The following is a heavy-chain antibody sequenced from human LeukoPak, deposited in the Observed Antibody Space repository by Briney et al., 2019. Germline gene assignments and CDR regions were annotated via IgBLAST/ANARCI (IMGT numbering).Heavy chain of an antibody. J-gene: IGHJ4*02. CDR3: ARDLRYYDSSGYPSPSGFDY. CDR1: GGTFSSYA. D-gene: IGHD3-22*01. V-gene: IGHV1-69*13. CDR2: IIPIFGTA. Sequence: ASVKVSCKASGGTFSSYAISWVRQAPGQRLEWMGGIIPIFGTANYAQKFQGRVTITADESTSTAYMELSSLRSEDTAVYYCARDLRYYDSSGYPSPSGFDYWGQGTLVTVSS.